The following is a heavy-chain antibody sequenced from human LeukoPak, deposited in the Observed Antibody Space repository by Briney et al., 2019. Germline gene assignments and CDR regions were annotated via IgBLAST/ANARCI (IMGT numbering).Heavy chain of an antibody. CDR1: GGSISSSSYY. Sequence: ASETLSLTCTVSGGSISSSSYYWGWIRQPPGKGLEWIGSIYYSGSTYYNPSLKSRVTISVDTSKNQFSLKLSSVTAADTAVYYCARDLWFGEFSYYYYYGMDVWGQGTTVTVSS. J-gene: IGHJ6*02. CDR3: ARDLWFGEFSYYYYYGMDV. V-gene: IGHV4-39*07. CDR2: IYYSGST. D-gene: IGHD3-10*01.